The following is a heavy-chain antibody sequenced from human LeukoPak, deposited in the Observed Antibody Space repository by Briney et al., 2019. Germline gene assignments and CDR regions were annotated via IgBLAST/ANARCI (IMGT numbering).Heavy chain of an antibody. D-gene: IGHD6-13*01. CDR3: ASIIRSSSLYYFDY. Sequence: SETLSLTCTVSGGSISSSSYYWGWIRQPPGKGLEWIGSIYYSGSTYYNPSLKSRVTISVDTSKNQFSLKLSSVTAADTAVYYCASIIRSSSLYYFDYWGQGTLVTVSS. CDR1: GGSISSSSYY. CDR2: IYYSGST. J-gene: IGHJ4*02. V-gene: IGHV4-39*01.